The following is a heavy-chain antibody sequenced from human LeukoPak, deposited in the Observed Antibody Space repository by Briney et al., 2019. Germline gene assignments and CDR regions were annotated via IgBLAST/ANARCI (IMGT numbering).Heavy chain of an antibody. J-gene: IGHJ3*02. Sequence: GSLRLSCAASGFTVSSNYMSWVRQAPGKGLEWVSYISSSGSTIYYADSVKGRFTISRDNAKNSLYLQMNSLRAEDTAVYYYARDPPPGRYAFDIWGQGTMVTVSS. CDR1: GFTVSSNY. CDR2: ISSSGSTI. V-gene: IGHV3-11*01. CDR3: ARDPPPGRYAFDI.